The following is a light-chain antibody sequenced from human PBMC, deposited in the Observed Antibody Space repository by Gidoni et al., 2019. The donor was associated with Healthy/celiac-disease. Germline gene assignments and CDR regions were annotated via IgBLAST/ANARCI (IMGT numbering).Light chain of an antibody. V-gene: IGLV6-57*01. CDR1: SGSIASNY. CDR2: EDN. CDR3: QSYDSSNVV. J-gene: IGLJ2*01. Sequence: NFMLNQPHSVSEAQGQTVTISCTRSSGSIASNYVQWYQQRPGSSPTTVIYEDNQRPSGVPDRFSGSIDSSSNSASLTISGLKTEDEADYYCQSYDSSNVVFGGGTKLTVL.